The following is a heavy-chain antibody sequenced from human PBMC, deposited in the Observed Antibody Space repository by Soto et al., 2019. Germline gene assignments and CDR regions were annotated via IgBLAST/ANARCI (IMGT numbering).Heavy chain of an antibody. CDR1: GGSISSYY. CDR3: ARLSIAAAESDY. Sequence: ETLSLTCTVSGGSISSYYWSWIRQPPGKGLEWIGYIYYSGSTNYNPSLKSRVTISVDTSKNQFSLKLSSVTAADTAVYYCARLSIAAAESDYWGQGTLVTVSS. CDR2: IYYSGST. D-gene: IGHD6-13*01. J-gene: IGHJ4*02. V-gene: IGHV4-59*08.